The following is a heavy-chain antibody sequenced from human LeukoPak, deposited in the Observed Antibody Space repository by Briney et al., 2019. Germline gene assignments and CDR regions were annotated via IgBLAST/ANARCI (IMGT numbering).Heavy chain of an antibody. CDR2: IYPGDSDT. V-gene: IGHV5-51*01. Sequence: GESLKISCKGSGYSFTTYRIGWVRQMPGKGLEWMGIIYPGDSDTRYSPSFQGQVTISADKSISTAYLQWSSLKASDTAMYYCARFMGATGHYFDYWGQGTLVTVSS. D-gene: IGHD1-26*01. CDR1: GYSFTTYR. CDR3: ARFMGATGHYFDY. J-gene: IGHJ4*02.